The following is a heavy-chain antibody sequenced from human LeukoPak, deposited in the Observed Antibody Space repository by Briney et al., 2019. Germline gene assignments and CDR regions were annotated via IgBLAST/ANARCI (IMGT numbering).Heavy chain of an antibody. V-gene: IGHV1-69*13. CDR3: ARTTRPLPPYYYYYAMDV. J-gene: IGHJ6*04. CDR2: IIPIFGTA. Sequence: ASVKLSFNASVATFSSYAISWVRHAPGQRLEWMVGIIPIFGTANYAQKFQGRVTITADQSTSTAYMALSSLRSEDTAVYYCARTTRPLPPYYYYYAMDVWGKGTTVTVSS. CDR1: VATFSSYA. D-gene: IGHD1-1*01.